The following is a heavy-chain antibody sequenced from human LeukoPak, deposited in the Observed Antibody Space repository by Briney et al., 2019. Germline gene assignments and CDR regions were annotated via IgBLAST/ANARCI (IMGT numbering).Heavy chain of an antibody. V-gene: IGHV3-11*06. D-gene: IGHD3-16*01. J-gene: IGHJ4*02. Sequence: GRFTISRDSAKNSLYLQMNSLRVEDTAVYYCARDLGKVALDWGQGTLVTVSS. CDR3: ARDLGKVALD.